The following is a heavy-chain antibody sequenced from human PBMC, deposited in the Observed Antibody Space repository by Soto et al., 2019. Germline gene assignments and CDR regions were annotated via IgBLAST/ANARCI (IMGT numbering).Heavy chain of an antibody. J-gene: IGHJ4*02. D-gene: IGHD2-2*01. CDR2: INQDGSES. CDR3: ARPARECSSPGCAN. Sequence: EVQLVESGGGLVQPGGSLRLSCVVSGLTFSNYWMSWVRQAPGKGLEWVANINQDGSESYYVDSVKGRFTISRDNAKNSLYLQMTSLRAEDTAVYYCARPARECSSPGCANGGQGTLVTVSS. V-gene: IGHV3-7*01. CDR1: GLTFSNYW.